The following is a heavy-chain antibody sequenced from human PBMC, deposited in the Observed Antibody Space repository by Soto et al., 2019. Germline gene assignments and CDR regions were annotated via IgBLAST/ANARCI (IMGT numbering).Heavy chain of an antibody. J-gene: IGHJ3*02. V-gene: IGHV1-3*01. CDR3: ARSRSLTRGAFDI. CDR1: GYTFTSYA. CDR2: INAGNGNT. D-gene: IGHD3-10*01. Sequence: VKVSCKASGYTFTSYAMHWVRQAPGQRLEWMGWINAGNGNTKYSQKFQGRVTITRDTSASTAYMELSSLRSEDTAVYYCARSRSLTRGAFDIWGQGTMVTVSS.